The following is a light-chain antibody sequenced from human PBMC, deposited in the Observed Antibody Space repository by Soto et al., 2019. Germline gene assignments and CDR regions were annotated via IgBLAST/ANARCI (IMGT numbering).Light chain of an antibody. CDR1: QGIRSY. CDR2: GAS. V-gene: IGKV1-9*01. CDR3: QQYNNWPRAT. Sequence: DIQLTQSPSFLSASVGDRVTITCRASQGIRSYLAWYQQRPGKAPELLIYGASTLRPGGASRFSGSGSGTEFNITISSLQSEDSAIYYCQQYNNWPRATFGGGTKVEIK. J-gene: IGKJ4*01.